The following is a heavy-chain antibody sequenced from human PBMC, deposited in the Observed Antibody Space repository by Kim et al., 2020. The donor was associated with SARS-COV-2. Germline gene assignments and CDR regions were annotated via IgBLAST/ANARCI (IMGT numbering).Heavy chain of an antibody. J-gene: IGHJ4*02. Sequence: GGSLRLSCAASGFTFSSYWMSWVRQAPGKGLEWVANIKQDGSEKYYVDSVKGRFTISRDNAKNSLYLQMNSLRAEDTAVYYCARDLPVTPGYYFDYWGQGTLVTVSS. CDR3: ARDLPVTPGYYFDY. CDR1: GFTFSSYW. CDR2: IKQDGSEK. D-gene: IGHD4-4*01. V-gene: IGHV3-7*01.